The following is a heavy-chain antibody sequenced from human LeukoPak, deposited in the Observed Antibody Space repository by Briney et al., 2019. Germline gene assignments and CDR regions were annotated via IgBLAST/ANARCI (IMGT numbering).Heavy chain of an antibody. Sequence: GGSLRLTCAASGFTFGSYWMTWVRQAPGKGLEWVANIKQDGSEKYYVDSVKGRSTISRDNAKSSLYLQMNSLRAEDTAVFYCAREISSWYRTEGRFDPWGQGTLVTVSS. J-gene: IGHJ5*02. CDR2: IKQDGSEK. D-gene: IGHD6-13*01. V-gene: IGHV3-7*01. CDR1: GFTFGSYW. CDR3: AREISSWYRTEGRFDP.